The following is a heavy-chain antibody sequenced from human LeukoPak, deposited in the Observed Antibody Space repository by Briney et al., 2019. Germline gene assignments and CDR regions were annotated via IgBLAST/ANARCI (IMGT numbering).Heavy chain of an antibody. J-gene: IGHJ6*02. D-gene: IGHD6-13*01. CDR2: INTNTGNP. Sequence: ASVKVSCKASGYAFTSYAMNWVRQAPGQGLEWMGWINTNTGNPTYAQGFTGRFVFSLDTSVSTAYLQISSLKAEDTAVYYCARPLRTAAGTYYYYGMDVWGQGTTVTVSS. CDR3: ARPLRTAAGTYYYYGMDV. V-gene: IGHV7-4-1*02. CDR1: GYAFTSYA.